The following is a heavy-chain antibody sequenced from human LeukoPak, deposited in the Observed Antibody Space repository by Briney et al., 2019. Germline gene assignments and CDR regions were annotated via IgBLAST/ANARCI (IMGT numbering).Heavy chain of an antibody. Sequence: GGSLRLSCAASGFTLSSFAMSWVRQAPGKGLEWVSAIVGSGASTYYADSVKGRFTISRDNSKNTPHLQMNSLRAEDTAIYHCAKVRVVGDYNWFFDLWGRGTLVTVSS. V-gene: IGHV3-23*01. J-gene: IGHJ2*01. CDR2: IVGSGAST. CDR3: AKVRVVGDYNWFFDL. D-gene: IGHD4-17*01. CDR1: GFTLSSFA.